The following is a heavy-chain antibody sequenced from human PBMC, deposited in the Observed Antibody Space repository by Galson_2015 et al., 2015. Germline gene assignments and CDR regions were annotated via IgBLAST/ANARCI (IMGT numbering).Heavy chain of an antibody. CDR2: ISGSGGST. CDR1: GFTFSSYA. Sequence: SLRLSCAASGFTFSSYAMSWVRQAPGKGLEWVSAISGSGGSTYYADSVKGRFTISRDNSKNTLYLQMNSLRAEDTAVYYCAKPRTAGYFYYYDMDVWGKGSTVTVSS. J-gene: IGHJ6*03. D-gene: IGHD6-13*01. V-gene: IGHV3-23*01. CDR3: AKPRTAGYFYYYDMDV.